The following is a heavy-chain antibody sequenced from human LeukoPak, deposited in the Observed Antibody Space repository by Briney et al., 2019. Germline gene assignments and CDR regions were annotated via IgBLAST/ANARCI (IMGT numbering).Heavy chain of an antibody. CDR3: ARGSPYYYDSSGYYGFAY. CDR1: GGSFSGYY. J-gene: IGHJ4*02. D-gene: IGHD3-22*01. V-gene: IGHV4-34*01. CDR2: INHSGST. Sequence: PSETLSLTCVVYGGSFSGYYWSWIRQPPGKGLEWLGEINHSGSTNYTPSLKSRVTISVDTSKNQFSLKLSSVTAADTAVYYCARGSPYYYDSSGYYGFAYWGQGTLVTVPS.